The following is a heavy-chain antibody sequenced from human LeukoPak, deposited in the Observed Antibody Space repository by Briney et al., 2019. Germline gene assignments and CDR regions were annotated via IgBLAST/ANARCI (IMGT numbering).Heavy chain of an antibody. D-gene: IGHD5-12*01. J-gene: IGHJ6*04. V-gene: IGHV1-69*17. CDR3: AIAQNNHGYVYFGMDV. Sequence: SVNVSCKASGDTFDSHALSWVRQAPGQGLEWMGAIIPMYGISNYAQKFQGRVAIIADKSTNTAYMELNSLTSEDTAVYYCAIAQNNHGYVYFGMDVWGKGTTVTVSS. CDR2: IIPMYGIS. CDR1: GDTFDSHA.